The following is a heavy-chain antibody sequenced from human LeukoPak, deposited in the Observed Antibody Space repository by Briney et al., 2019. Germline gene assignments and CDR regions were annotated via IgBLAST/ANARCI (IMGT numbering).Heavy chain of an antibody. Sequence: GGSLRLSCVASGFTFSTNHMTWVRQAPGKGPEWVSVIYSDGNTYYADSVKGRFTISRDNSKNTLYLQMNSLRAEDTAVYYCARYNWKFFDNWGQGTLVTVSS. V-gene: IGHV3-53*01. D-gene: IGHD1-1*01. CDR1: GFTFSTNH. J-gene: IGHJ4*02. CDR3: ARYNWKFFDN. CDR2: IYSDGNT.